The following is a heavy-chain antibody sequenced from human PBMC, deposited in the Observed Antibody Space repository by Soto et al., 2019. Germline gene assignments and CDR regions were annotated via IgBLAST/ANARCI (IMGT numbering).Heavy chain of an antibody. CDR3: ASRSSGWYFDY. Sequence: GSLRLSCAASGFTFSSYAMNWVRQAPGKGLEWVSVISGSGGSTYYADSVKGRFTISRDNSKNTLYLQMKSLRAEDTAVYYCASRSSGWYFDYWAQGTLVTVDS. V-gene: IGHV3-23*01. CDR1: GFTFSSYA. D-gene: IGHD6-19*01. CDR2: ISGSGGST. J-gene: IGHJ4*02.